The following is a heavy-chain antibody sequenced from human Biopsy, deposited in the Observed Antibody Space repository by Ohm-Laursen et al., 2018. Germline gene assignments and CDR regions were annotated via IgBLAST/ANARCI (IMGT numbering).Heavy chain of an antibody. V-gene: IGHV4-38-2*02. CDR2: IFKDGNT. D-gene: IGHD6-19*01. CDR3: ARVGSGWAPFDK. CDR1: GHSISSDYR. Sequence: GTLSLTWTVSGHSISSDYRWGWIRQAPGKTLEWLGNIFKDGNTHYNPSLRSRLIISIDTSKNQFSLMMTSVSGADTAVYFCARVGSGWAPFDKWGPGTLVTVSS. J-gene: IGHJ4*02.